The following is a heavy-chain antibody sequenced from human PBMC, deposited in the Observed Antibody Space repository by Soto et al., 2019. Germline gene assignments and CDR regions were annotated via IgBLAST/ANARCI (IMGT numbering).Heavy chain of an antibody. CDR1: GGSISSGGYS. D-gene: IGHD6-19*01. CDR3: ARAGGLGAVAADY. Sequence: QLQLQESGSGLVKPSQTLSLTCAVSGGSISSGGYSWSWIRQPPGKGLEWIGYIYHSGSTYYNPSLKRRATXSXDXXTNQFSLKLSSVTAADTAVYYCARAGGLGAVAADYCGQGTLVTVSS. J-gene: IGHJ4*02. V-gene: IGHV4-30-2*01. CDR2: IYHSGST.